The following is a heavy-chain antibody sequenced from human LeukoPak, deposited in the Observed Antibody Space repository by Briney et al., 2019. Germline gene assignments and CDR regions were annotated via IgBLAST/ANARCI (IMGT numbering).Heavy chain of an antibody. J-gene: IGHJ4*02. V-gene: IGHV1-2*02. CDR3: ATVGIAAAGSPDY. CDR2: INTNSGAT. CDR1: GYTFTGYC. Sequence: ASVKVSCKASGYTFTGYCMHWVRQAPGQGLEWMGWINTNSGATNYAQKCQGRVTMTRDTSISKAYRELRSLRSDDTAVYYCATVGIAAAGSPDYWGQGTLVTVSS. D-gene: IGHD6-13*01.